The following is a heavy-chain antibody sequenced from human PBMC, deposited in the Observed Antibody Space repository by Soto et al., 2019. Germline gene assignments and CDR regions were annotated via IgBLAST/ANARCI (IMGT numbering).Heavy chain of an antibody. Sequence: SETLSLTCTVSGGSISSYYWSWIRQPPGKGLEWIGYIYYSGSTNYNPSLKSRVTISVDTSKNQFSLKLSPVTAADTAVYYCARVGGYSGYDSPSLDGYYYYYMDVWGKGTTVTVSS. D-gene: IGHD5-12*01. CDR2: IYYSGST. J-gene: IGHJ6*03. CDR1: GGSISSYY. CDR3: ARVGGYSGYDSPSLDGYYYYYMDV. V-gene: IGHV4-59*01.